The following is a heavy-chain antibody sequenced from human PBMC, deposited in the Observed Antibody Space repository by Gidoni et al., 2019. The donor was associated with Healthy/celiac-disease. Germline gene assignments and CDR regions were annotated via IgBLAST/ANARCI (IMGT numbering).Heavy chain of an antibody. Sequence: QLQLQESGPGLVKPSETLSLTCTVSGGSISSSSYYWGWIRQPPGKGLEWIGSIYYSGSTYYNPSLKSRVTISVDTSKNQFSLKLSSVTAADTAVYYCARHTRRDGYNWALWGPDLGHYFDYWGQGTLVTVSS. D-gene: IGHD5-12*01. V-gene: IGHV4-39*01. CDR1: GGSISSSSYY. J-gene: IGHJ4*02. CDR2: IYYSGST. CDR3: ARHTRRDGYNWALWGPDLGHYFDY.